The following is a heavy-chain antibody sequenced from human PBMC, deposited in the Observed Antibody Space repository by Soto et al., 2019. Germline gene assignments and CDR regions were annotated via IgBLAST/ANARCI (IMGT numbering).Heavy chain of an antibody. J-gene: IGHJ4*02. D-gene: IGHD2-2*01. CDR1: GGSISSGGYY. CDR3: AGSSTSANDCDC. Sequence: QVQLQESGPGLVKPSQTLSLTCTVSGGSISSGGYYWSWIRQHPGKGLEWHGYIHYSGSTYYNPSLKSRVRPSVDTAQIQFSLKLNTVTVADRGVYYCAGSSTSANDCDCWGQGTLVTVSS. V-gene: IGHV4-31*03. CDR2: IHYSGST.